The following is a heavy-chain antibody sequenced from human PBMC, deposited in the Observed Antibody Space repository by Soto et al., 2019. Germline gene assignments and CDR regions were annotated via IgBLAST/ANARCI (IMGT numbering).Heavy chain of an antibody. CDR1: GYTFTSYA. CDR2: INAGNGNT. CDR3: ARDVVDIVVVPAAMGHAFDI. D-gene: IGHD2-2*01. V-gene: IGHV1-3*01. Sequence: QVQLVQSGAAVKKPGASVKVSCKASGYTFTSYAMHWVRQAPGQRLEWMGGINAGNGNTKISQKFQGRVTITRDASASTADMELSSLRSEATAVYYCARDVVDIVVVPAAMGHAFDILGQGTMVTVSS. J-gene: IGHJ3*02.